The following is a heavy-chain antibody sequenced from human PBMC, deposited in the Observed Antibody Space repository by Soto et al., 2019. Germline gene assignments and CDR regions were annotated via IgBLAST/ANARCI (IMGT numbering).Heavy chain of an antibody. D-gene: IGHD1-1*01. CDR2: MHPNTGNS. CDR3: ARRAETNGWNGFGADKYYFDF. Sequence: ASVKVSCKAFGYTFTSYDIYWVRQATGQGLEWMGWMHPNTGNSAYAQKFQGRVTVTSDTSINTVHMELSSLRSEDTAVYYCARRAETNGWNGFGADKYYFDFWGQGTLVTVSS. J-gene: IGHJ4*02. CDR1: GYTFTSYD. V-gene: IGHV1-8*01.